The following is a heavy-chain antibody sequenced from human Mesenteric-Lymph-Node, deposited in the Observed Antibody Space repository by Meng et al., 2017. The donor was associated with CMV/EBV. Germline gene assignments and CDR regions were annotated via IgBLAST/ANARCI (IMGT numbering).Heavy chain of an antibody. V-gene: IGHV3-7*01. D-gene: IGHD6-19*01. Sequence: GESLKISCAASGFTLNYYWMSWVRQGPGKGLEWVANIKQDGSEKYYVDSVKGRFTISRDNAKNSLYLQLNSLRAEDTAVYYCARQRAVAATKPGRLDVWGQGTTVTVSS. J-gene: IGHJ6*02. CDR3: ARQRAVAATKPGRLDV. CDR2: IKQDGSEK. CDR1: GFTLNYYW.